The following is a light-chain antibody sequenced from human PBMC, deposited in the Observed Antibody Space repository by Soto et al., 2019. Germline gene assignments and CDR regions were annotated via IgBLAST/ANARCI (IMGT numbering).Light chain of an antibody. J-gene: IGKJ2*01. CDR2: GAS. Sequence: EIVMTQSPVTLSVSPGERVTLSCKASQNIGGKLAWYQQKPGQAPRLLLSGASTRASGIPARFSGSGSGTEYTLTISSLQSEDFAVYYCQQFKTWPPMYTFGQGTKLEIK. CDR1: QNIGGK. V-gene: IGKV3-15*01. CDR3: QQFKTWPPMYT.